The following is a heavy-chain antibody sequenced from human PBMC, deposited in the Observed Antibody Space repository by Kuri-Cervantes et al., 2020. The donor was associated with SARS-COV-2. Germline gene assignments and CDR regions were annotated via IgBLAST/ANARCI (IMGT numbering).Heavy chain of an antibody. CDR1: GFTVSSNY. CDR3: TTSTRLRGIFGVVIIGPDY. CDR2: IYSGGST. V-gene: IGHV3-66*02. Sequence: GGSLRLSCAASGFTVSSNYMSWVRQAPGKGLEWVSVIYSGGSTYYADSVKGRFTISRDDSKNTLYLQMNSLRAEDTAVYYCTTSTRLRGIFGVVIIGPDYWGQGTLVTVSS. D-gene: IGHD3-3*01. J-gene: IGHJ4*02.